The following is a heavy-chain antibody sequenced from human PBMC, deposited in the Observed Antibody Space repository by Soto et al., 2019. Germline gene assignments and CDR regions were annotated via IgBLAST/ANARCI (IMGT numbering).Heavy chain of an antibody. D-gene: IGHD4-17*01. CDR3: ARAHYGDYGYGMDV. J-gene: IGHJ6*02. CDR2: IYHSGST. V-gene: IGHV4-30-2*01. CDR1: GGSISSGGYS. Sequence: QLQLQESGSGLVKPSQTLSLTCAVSGGSISSGGYSWSCIRQPPGKGLEWIGYIYHSGSTYYNPSLKSRVTISVERSKNQFSLKLSSVTAADTAVYYCARAHYGDYGYGMDVWGQGTTVTVSS.